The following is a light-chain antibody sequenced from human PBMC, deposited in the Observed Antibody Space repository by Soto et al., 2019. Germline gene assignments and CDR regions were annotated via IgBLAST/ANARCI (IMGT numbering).Light chain of an antibody. Sequence: QSVLTQPASVSGSPGQSIAISCTGTSSDVGGYNFVSWYQQHPGKAPKLVIYDVTIRPSGISDRFSGSKSGNTASLTISGLQVEDEADYYCSSYSGSSTLVVFGGGTKVTVL. CDR1: SSDVGGYNF. J-gene: IGLJ2*01. V-gene: IGLV2-14*03. CDR2: DVT. CDR3: SSYSGSSTLVV.